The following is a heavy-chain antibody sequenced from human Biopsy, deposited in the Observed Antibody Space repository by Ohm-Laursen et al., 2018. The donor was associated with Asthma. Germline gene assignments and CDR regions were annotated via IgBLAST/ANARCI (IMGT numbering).Heavy chain of an antibody. D-gene: IGHD2-2*01. V-gene: IGHV1-69*13. CDR1: GGTFNTYV. CDR3: ARKAGSCISRTCYSLDF. CDR2: INSVFGTT. J-gene: IGHJ4*02. Sequence: ASVKVSCKSLGGTFNTYVIGWARQAPGQGLEWMGGINSVFGTTTYPQKFQDRVTITADDPTSTVYMELSSLRSEDTAVYYCARKAGSCISRTCYSLDFWGQGTLVTVSS.